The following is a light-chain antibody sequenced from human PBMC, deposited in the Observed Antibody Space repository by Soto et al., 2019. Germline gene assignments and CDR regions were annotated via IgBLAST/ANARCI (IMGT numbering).Light chain of an antibody. Sequence: EIVMTQSPATLSVSPGERATLSCRASQSVSSNLAWYQQKPGQAPRLLIYGASTRATGIPARFSGSGSGTEFTLTISRLEPEDFAVYYCQLYGDSPMYTFGQGTKLEIK. CDR3: QLYGDSPMYT. V-gene: IGKV3-15*01. J-gene: IGKJ2*01. CDR1: QSVSSN. CDR2: GAS.